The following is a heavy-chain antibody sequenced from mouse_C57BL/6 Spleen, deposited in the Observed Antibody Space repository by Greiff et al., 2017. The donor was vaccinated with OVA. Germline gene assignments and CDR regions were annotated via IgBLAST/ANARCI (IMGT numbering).Heavy chain of an antibody. Sequence: QVQLQQPGAELVMPGASVKLSCKASGYTFTSYWMHWVKQRPGQGLEWIGNINPSNGGTNYNEKFKSKATLTVDKSSSTAYMQLSSLTSEDSAVYYCARDYGSSYGYFDVWGTGTTVTVSS. CDR3: ARDYGSSYGYFDV. CDR1: GYTFTSYW. CDR2: INPSNGGT. V-gene: IGHV1-53*01. D-gene: IGHD1-1*01. J-gene: IGHJ1*03.